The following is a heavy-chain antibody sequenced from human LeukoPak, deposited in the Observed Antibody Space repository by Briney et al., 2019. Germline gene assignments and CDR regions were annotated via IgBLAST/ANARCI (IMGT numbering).Heavy chain of an antibody. J-gene: IGHJ4*02. CDR1: GYTFTSFG. V-gene: IGHV1-69*06. CDR2: IVPIFGTT. Sequence: SVKVSCKASGYTFTSFGISWVRQAPGQGLEWMGSIVPIFGTTDLPRKFQGRVTITADTSTTTAYMELTSLKSEDTALYYCAAYSTSPNLDYWGQATLVTVSS. CDR3: AAYSTSPNLDY. D-gene: IGHD6-13*01.